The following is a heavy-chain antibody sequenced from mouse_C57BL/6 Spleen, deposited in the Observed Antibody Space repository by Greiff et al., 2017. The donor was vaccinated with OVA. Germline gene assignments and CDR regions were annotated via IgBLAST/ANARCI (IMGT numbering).Heavy chain of an antibody. CDR2: IDPSDSET. V-gene: IGHV1-52*01. Sequence: QVQLQQPGAELVRPGSSVKLSCKASGYTFTSYWMHWVKQRPIQGLEWIGNIDPSDSETHYNQKFKDKATLTVDKSSSTAYMQLSSLTSEDSAVYYCARGGLYGSSYGWFAYWGQGTLVTVSA. D-gene: IGHD1-1*01. J-gene: IGHJ3*01. CDR3: ARGGLYGSSYGWFAY. CDR1: GYTFTSYW.